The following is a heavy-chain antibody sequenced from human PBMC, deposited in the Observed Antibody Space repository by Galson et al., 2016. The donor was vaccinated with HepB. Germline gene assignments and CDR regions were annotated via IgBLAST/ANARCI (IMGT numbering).Heavy chain of an antibody. CDR1: GYTFSTYG. Sequence: VQVSCKASGYTFSTYGVSWVRQAPGQGLEWMGWVSTYDGDRNYAQKLQGRVTMTTDTSTNTAYMGIRSLTSDDTAVYYCARDRGYGSDTFDFWGQGTMFTVSS. CDR3: ARDRGYGSDTFDF. V-gene: IGHV1-18*01. J-gene: IGHJ3*01. CDR2: VSTYDGDR. D-gene: IGHD5-18*01.